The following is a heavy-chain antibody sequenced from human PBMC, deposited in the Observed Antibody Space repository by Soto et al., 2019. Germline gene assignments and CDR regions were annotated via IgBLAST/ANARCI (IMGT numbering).Heavy chain of an antibody. V-gene: IGHV4-30-4*01. CDR2: IYYSGST. D-gene: IGHD1-26*01. CDR3: ARERVGGYHLWKYFDY. Sequence: SETLSLTCTVSCGSISSGGYYWSWIRQPPGKGLEWIGYIYYSGSTYYNPSLKSRVTISVDTSKNQFSLKLSSVTAADTAVYYCARERVGGYHLWKYFDYWGQGTLVTVSS. J-gene: IGHJ4*02. CDR1: CGSISSGGYY.